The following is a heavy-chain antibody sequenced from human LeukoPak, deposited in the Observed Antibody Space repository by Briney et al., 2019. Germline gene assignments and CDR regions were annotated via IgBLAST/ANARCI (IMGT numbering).Heavy chain of an antibody. CDR1: GSTFRSYE. J-gene: IGHJ4*02. D-gene: IGHD3-3*01. CDR2: LSSSGSAF. CDR3: ARSARLMKGVVEVTALDD. V-gene: IGHV3-48*03. Sequence: GGSLRLSCEDSGSTFRSYEMNWVRQAPGKGLEWIAYLSSSGSAFSYADSVKGRFTIARDNAKNSVYLEMNSLRADDTAVYYCARSARLMKGVVEVTALDDWGQGTLVTVSS.